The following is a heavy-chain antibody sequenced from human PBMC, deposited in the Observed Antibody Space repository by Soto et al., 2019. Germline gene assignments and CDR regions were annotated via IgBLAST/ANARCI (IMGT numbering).Heavy chain of an antibody. CDR3: AKVLVKPIVVVPAAPFDY. D-gene: IGHD2-2*01. J-gene: IGHJ4*02. CDR1: GFTFSSYA. CDR2: ISGSGGST. V-gene: IGHV3-23*01. Sequence: GGSLRLSCAASGFTFSSYAMSWVRRAPGKGLEWVSAISGSGGSTYYADSVKGRFTISRDNSKNTPYLQMNSLRAEDTAVYYCAKVLVKPIVVVPAAPFDYSGQLTLVTVSS.